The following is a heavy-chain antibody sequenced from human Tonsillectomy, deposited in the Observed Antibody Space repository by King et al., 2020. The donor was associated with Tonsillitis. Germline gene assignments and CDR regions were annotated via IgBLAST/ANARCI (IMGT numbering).Heavy chain of an antibody. J-gene: IGHJ4*02. V-gene: IGHV4-39*01. CDR3: ARQCGYYYGSGTNHFDY. D-gene: IGHD3-10*01. CDR2: IYYSGTT. CDR1: GGSISSSSYY. Sequence: QLQESGPGLVKPSETLSITCTVSGGSISSSSYYWGWIRQPPGKGLEWIATIYYSGTTYYNPSLKSRVTISVDTAKNQFSLKLSAVTAADTAVYYCARQCGYYYGSGTNHFDYWGQGTLVPVSS.